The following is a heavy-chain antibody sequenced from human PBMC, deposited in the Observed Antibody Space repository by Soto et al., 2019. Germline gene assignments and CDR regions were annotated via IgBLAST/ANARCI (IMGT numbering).Heavy chain of an antibody. V-gene: IGHV1-69*13. J-gene: IGHJ6*02. Sequence: SVKVSCKASGGTFSSYAISWVRQAPGQGLEWMGGIIPIFGTANYAQKFQGRVTITADESTSTAYMELSSLRSEDTAVYYCARGAAAGPYYYYGMDVWGQGTTVTVSS. CDR3: ARGAAAGPYYYYGMDV. CDR1: GGTFSSYA. D-gene: IGHD6-13*01. CDR2: IIPIFGTA.